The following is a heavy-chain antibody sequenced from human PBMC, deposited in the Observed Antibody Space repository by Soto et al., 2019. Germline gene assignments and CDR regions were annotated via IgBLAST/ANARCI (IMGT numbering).Heavy chain of an antibody. J-gene: IGHJ3*02. CDR3: AKVLDPSDAFDI. CDR2: ISWNSGSI. Sequence: GGSLRLSCAASGFTFDDYAMHWVRQAPGKGLEWVSGISWNSGSIGYADSVKGRFTISRDNAKNSLYPQMNSLRAEDTALYYCAKVLDPSDAFDIWGQGTMVTVSS. V-gene: IGHV3-9*01. CDR1: GFTFDDYA. D-gene: IGHD3-9*01.